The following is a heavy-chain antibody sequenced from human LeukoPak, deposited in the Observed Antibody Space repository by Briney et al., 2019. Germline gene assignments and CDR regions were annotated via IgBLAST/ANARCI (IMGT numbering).Heavy chain of an antibody. D-gene: IGHD4-23*01. V-gene: IGHV4-59*01. CDR2: IYYSGGT. Sequence: SSETLSLTCTVSGGSISGYYWSWIRQPPGKGPEWIGYIYYSGGTNYIPSLESRVTMSVDTSKNQFSLKLSSVTAADTAVYYCARYSRRTAVVTPDFDYWGQGALVTVSS. CDR3: ARYSRRTAVVTPDFDY. J-gene: IGHJ4*02. CDR1: GGSISGYY.